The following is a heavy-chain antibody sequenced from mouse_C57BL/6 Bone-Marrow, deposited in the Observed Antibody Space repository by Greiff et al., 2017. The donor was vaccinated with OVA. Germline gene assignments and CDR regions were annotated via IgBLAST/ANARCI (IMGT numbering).Heavy chain of an antibody. CDR1: GFTFSSYA. Sequence: EVKLMESGEGLVKPGGSLKLSCAASGFTFSSYAMSWVRQTPEKRLEWVAYISSGGDYIYYADTVKGRFTISRDNARNTLYLQMSSLKSEDTAMYYCTREILLLRPLDWYFDVWGTGTTVTVSS. J-gene: IGHJ1*03. V-gene: IGHV5-9-1*02. CDR2: ISSGGDYI. CDR3: TREILLLRPLDWYFDV. D-gene: IGHD1-1*01.